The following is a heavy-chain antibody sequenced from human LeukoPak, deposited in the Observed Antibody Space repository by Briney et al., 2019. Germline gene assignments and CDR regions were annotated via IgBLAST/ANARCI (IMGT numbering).Heavy chain of an antibody. D-gene: IGHD2-21*02. CDR1: GGTFSSYA. V-gene: IGHV1-69*01. J-gene: IGHJ3*02. CDR3: ASRAYCGGDCWENDAFDI. Sequence: GASVKVSCKASGGTFSSYAISWVRQAPGQGLERMGGIIPIFGTANYAQKFQGRVTITADESTSTAYMELSSLRSEDTAVYYCASRAYCGGDCWENDAFDIWGQGTMVTVSS. CDR2: IIPIFGTA.